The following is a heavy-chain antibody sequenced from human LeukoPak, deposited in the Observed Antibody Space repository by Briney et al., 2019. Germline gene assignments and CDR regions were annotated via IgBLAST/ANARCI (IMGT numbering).Heavy chain of an antibody. D-gene: IGHD4/OR15-4a*01. Sequence: SETLSLTCALYGGSSSGYCWSSIRQPPGGSLYCIGEINPSGCTNYNPSIKSRVTISVDTSKKQFSLKLSSVTAADTAVYYCAREYGGNTWFYPWGQGTLVTVSS. V-gene: IGHV4-34*01. CDR2: INPSGCT. CDR3: AREYGGNTWFYP. J-gene: IGHJ5*02. CDR1: GGSSSGYC.